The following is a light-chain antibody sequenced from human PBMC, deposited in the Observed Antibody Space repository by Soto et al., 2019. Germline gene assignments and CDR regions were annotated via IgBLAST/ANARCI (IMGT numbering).Light chain of an antibody. CDR1: SSNIGSNT. J-gene: IGLJ2*01. CDR3: AAWDASLNVPI. V-gene: IGLV1-44*01. CDR2: ENN. Sequence: QSVLTQPPSASGTPGQRVTISCSGSSSNIGSNTVNWYQQVPGTAPKLLIYENNKRPSGVPDRFSGSKSGTSASLAISGLQSEDEADYHCAAWDASLNVPIFGGGTKLTVL.